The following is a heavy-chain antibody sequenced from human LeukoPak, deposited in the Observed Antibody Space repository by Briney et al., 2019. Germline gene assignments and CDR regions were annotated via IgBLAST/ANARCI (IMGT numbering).Heavy chain of an antibody. CDR2: IYPGDSDT. J-gene: IGHJ4*02. V-gene: IGHV5-51*01. CDR3: ARPGSGTIGIDY. Sequence: PGESLKISCKGSGDSFTTDWIGWVRQMPGKGLEWMGIIYPGDSDTRYSPSFQGQVTISADRSISTAYLQWTSLKASNTAMYYCARPGSGTIGIDYWGQGTLVTVSS. CDR1: GDSFTTDW. D-gene: IGHD3-10*01.